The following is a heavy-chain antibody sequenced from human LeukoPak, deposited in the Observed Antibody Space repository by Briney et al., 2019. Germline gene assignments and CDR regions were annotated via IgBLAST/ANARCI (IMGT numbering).Heavy chain of an antibody. CDR1: GYTLTELS. Sequence: ASVKVSCKVSGYTLTELSMHWVRQAPGKGLEWMGGFDPEDGETIYAQKFQGRVTITADKSTSTAYMELSSLRSEDTAVYYCARDTGIVGATTSAFDIWGQGTMVTVSS. V-gene: IGHV1-24*01. CDR2: FDPEDGET. CDR3: ARDTGIVGATTSAFDI. D-gene: IGHD1-26*01. J-gene: IGHJ3*02.